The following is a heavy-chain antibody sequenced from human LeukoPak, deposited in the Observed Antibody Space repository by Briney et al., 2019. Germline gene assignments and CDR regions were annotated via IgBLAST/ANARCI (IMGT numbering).Heavy chain of an antibody. V-gene: IGHV4-59*13. CDR1: GGSISSYY. J-gene: IGHJ4*02. CDR2: IYYSGST. Sequence: SETLSLTCTVSGGSISSYYWSWIRQPPGKGLEWIGYIYYSGSTNYNPFLKSRVTISVDTSKNQFSLKLSSVTAADTAVYYCARATDLPAAFRYYFDYWGQGTLVTVSS. CDR3: ARATDLPAAFRYYFDY. D-gene: IGHD2-2*01.